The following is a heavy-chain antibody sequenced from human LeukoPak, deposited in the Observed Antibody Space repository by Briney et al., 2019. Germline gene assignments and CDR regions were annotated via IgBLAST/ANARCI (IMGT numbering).Heavy chain of an antibody. Sequence: GGSLRLSCAASGFTFSSYAMNWVRPAPGKGLEWVSSISSSSNYIYYADSVKGRFTISRDNAKNSLYLQMNSLRAEDTAVYYCARGLGCGGDCYHDYWGQGTLVTVSS. D-gene: IGHD2-21*02. CDR3: ARGLGCGGDCYHDY. J-gene: IGHJ4*02. CDR1: GFTFSSYA. CDR2: ISSSSNYI. V-gene: IGHV3-21*01.